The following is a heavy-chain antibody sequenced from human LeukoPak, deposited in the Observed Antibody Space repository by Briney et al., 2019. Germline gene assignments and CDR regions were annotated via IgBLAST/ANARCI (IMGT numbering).Heavy chain of an antibody. CDR3: ARTTTVRGTYYMDV. CDR1: GDSISSSSSY. Sequence: SETLSLTCSVSGDSISSSSSYWGWIRQPPGKGLEWIGSIYYSGSTYYNTSLKSRVTISVDTSKNQFSLKLSSVTAADTAVYYCARTTTVRGTYYMDVWGKGTTVTISS. D-gene: IGHD3-10*01. V-gene: IGHV4-39*07. J-gene: IGHJ6*03. CDR2: IYYSGST.